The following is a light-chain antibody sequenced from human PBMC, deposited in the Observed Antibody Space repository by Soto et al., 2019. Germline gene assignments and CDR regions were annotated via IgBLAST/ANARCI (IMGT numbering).Light chain of an antibody. J-gene: IGKJ3*01. CDR3: QQYGSSPLFT. CDR1: QTVTNRD. V-gene: IGKV3-20*01. CDR2: GAS. Sequence: EIVLTQSPGTVSLSPGERATLFCRASQTVTNRDLAWYQQKPGQAPRLLIFGASSRATGIPDRFGGSGSDTDFTLTISSLEPEDFAVYYCQQYGSSPLFTFGPGTKVDFK.